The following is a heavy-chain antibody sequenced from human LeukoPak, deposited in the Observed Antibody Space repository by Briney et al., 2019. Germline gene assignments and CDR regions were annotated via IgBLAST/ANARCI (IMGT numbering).Heavy chain of an antibody. CDR1: DDSISNYY. CDR3: ARIYNSSQWLAPGDY. CDR2: IYYSGST. D-gene: IGHD6-19*01. Sequence: TSETLSLTCTVSDDSISNYYWSWIRQPPGKGLEWIGYIYYSGSTTYNPSLKRRVTMSVDTSKKQFSLKLRSVTAADTALYYCARIYNSSQWLAPGDYWGQGTLVTVSS. J-gene: IGHJ4*02. V-gene: IGHV4-59*01.